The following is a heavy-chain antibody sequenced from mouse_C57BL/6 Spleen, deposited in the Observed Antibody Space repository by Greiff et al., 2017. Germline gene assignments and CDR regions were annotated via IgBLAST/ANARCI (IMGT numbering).Heavy chain of an antibody. Sequence: VQRVESGAELVKPGASVKMSCKASGYTFTTYPIEWMKQNHGKSLEWIGNFHPYNDDTKYNEKFKGKATLTVEKSSSTVYLELSRLTSDDSAVYYCARGNYYGSSYGYFDVWGTGTTVTVSS. V-gene: IGHV1-47*01. D-gene: IGHD1-1*01. CDR1: GYTFTTYP. J-gene: IGHJ1*03. CDR3: ARGNYYGSSYGYFDV. CDR2: FHPYNDDT.